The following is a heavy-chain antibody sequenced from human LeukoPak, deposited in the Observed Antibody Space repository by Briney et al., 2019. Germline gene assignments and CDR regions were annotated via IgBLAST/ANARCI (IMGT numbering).Heavy chain of an antibody. J-gene: IGHJ6*03. CDR1: GGSISSYY. CDR2: IYYSGST. D-gene: IGHD2-8*01. Sequence: KPSETLSPTCTVSGGSISSYYWSWIRQPPGKGLEWIGYIYYSGSTNYNPSLKSRVTISVDTSKNQFSLKLSSVTAADTAVYYCARLYCTNGVCYTTGGYYMDVWGKGTTVTVSS. V-gene: IGHV4-59*08. CDR3: ARLYCTNGVCYTTGGYYMDV.